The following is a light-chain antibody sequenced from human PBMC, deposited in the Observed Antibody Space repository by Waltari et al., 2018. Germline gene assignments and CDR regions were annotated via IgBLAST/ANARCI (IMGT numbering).Light chain of an antibody. Sequence: QSALTQPASVSGSPGQSITISCTGTSRDIGLYNCVSWYQLHPGEAPTLILYGVNSRPSGVSNRFSGSKSGNTASLTISGLQGDDEADYVCASCTDTIPPVVFGGGTKLTVL. CDR2: GVN. V-gene: IGLV2-14*01. CDR1: SRDIGLYNC. CDR3: ASCTDTIPPVV. J-gene: IGLJ2*01.